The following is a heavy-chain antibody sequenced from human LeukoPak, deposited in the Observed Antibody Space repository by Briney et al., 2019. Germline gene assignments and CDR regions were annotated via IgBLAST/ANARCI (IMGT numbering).Heavy chain of an antibody. CDR2: ISYDGSNK. CDR3: ARALYYYDSSGYFPPDY. D-gene: IGHD3-22*01. CDR1: GFGFSSYA. J-gene: IGHJ4*02. Sequence: GESLRLSCAASGFGFSSYAMHWVRQAPGKGLEWVAVISYDGSNKYYADSVKGRFTISRDNSKNTLYLQMNSLRAEDTAVYYCARALYYYDSSGYFPPDYWGQGTLVTVSS. V-gene: IGHV3-30*19.